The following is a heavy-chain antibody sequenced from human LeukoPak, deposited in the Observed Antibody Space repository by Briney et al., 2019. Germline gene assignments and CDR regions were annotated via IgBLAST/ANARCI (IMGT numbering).Heavy chain of an antibody. Sequence: SETLSLTCTVSGGSISSSTYSWGWIRQPPGKGLEWIGSSSYSGSTYYNPSLKSRVTISIDTSKNHFSLTLSSVTAADTAGYYCARVIWQTRDSSPWRGDYFDYWGQGTLITVIS. V-gene: IGHV4-39*07. CDR1: GGSISSSTYS. J-gene: IGHJ4*02. CDR2: SSYSGST. CDR3: ARVIWQTRDSSPWRGDYFDY. D-gene: IGHD6-13*01.